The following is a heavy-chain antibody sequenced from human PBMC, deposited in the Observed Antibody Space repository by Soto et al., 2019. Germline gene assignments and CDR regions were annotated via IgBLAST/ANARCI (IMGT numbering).Heavy chain of an antibody. CDR2: ISYDGSSK. D-gene: IGHD4-17*01. CDR1: GFSFSNYG. CDR3: ARGLGDPDYGDEYFDY. J-gene: IGHJ4*02. Sequence: QVQLVESGGGVVQPGRSLRLSCAASGFSFSNYGMHWVRQAPGKGLEWVAVISYDGSSKYYADSVKGRFTISRDESKNTLSLQMNSLGPEDTALYYGARGLGDPDYGDEYFDYWGQGTLVTVSP. V-gene: IGHV3-30*03.